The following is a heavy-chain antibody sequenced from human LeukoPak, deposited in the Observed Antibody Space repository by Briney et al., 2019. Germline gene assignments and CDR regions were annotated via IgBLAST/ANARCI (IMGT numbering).Heavy chain of an antibody. CDR3: ARAPTSNYYYYYYMDV. CDR1: GFTFSSYA. J-gene: IGHJ6*03. V-gene: IGHV3-30*01. Sequence: PGRSLRLSCAASGFTFSSYAMHWVRQAPGKGLEWVAVISYDGSNKYYADSVKGRFTISRDNSKNTLYLQMNSLRAEDTAVYYCARAPTSNYYYYYYMDVWGKGTTVTVSS. CDR2: ISYDGSNK.